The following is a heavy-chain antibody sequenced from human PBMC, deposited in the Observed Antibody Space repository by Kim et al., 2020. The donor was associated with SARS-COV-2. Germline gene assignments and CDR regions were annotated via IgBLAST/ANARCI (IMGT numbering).Heavy chain of an antibody. CDR1: GFTFSSYE. Sequence: GGSLRLCCAASGFTFSSYEMNWVRQAPGKGLEWVSYISGSGSTIYYADSVKGRFTISRDNAKNSLYLQVNSLRAEDTAIYYCARGFPELYYYYGMDVWGQGTTVTVSS. V-gene: IGHV3-48*03. J-gene: IGHJ6*02. CDR2: ISGSGSTI. D-gene: IGHD1-26*01. CDR3: ARGFPELYYYYGMDV.